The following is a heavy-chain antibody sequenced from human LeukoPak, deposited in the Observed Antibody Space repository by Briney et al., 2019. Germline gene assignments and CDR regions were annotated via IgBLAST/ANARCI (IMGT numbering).Heavy chain of an antibody. Sequence: QPGGSLRLSCAASGFTFSSYGMHWVRQAPGKGLEWVAFIRYDGSNKYYADSVKGRFTISRDNSKNTLYLQMNSLRAEDTAVYYCAKVRDFWSGYPGIDYWGQGTLVTVSS. D-gene: IGHD3-3*01. J-gene: IGHJ4*02. CDR2: IRYDGSNK. CDR1: GFTFSSYG. V-gene: IGHV3-30*02. CDR3: AKVRDFWSGYPGIDY.